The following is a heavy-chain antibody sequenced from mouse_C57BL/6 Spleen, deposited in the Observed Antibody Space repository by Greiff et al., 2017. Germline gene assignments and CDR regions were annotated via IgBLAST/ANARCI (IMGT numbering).Heavy chain of an antibody. V-gene: IGHV1-82*01. Sequence: QVQLQQSGPELVKPGASVKISCKASGYAFSSSWMNWVKQRPGKGLEWIGRIYPGDGATNYNGKFKGKATLTADKSSSTAYMQLSSLTSEDSAVNYCARGDTTVYFDYWGQGTTLTVSS. CDR1: GYAFSSSW. J-gene: IGHJ2*01. CDR2: IYPGDGAT. D-gene: IGHD1-1*01. CDR3: ARGDTTVYFDY.